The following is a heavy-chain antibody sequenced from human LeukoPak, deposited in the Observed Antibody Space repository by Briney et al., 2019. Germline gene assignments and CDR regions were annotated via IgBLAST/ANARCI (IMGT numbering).Heavy chain of an antibody. CDR1: GITLSNYG. D-gene: IGHD3-22*01. CDR2: ISGSGGGT. Sequence: PGWSLRLSCAVSGITLSNYGMSWVRQAPGKGLEWVAGISGSGGGTYYADSVKGRFTISRDNPKNTLYLQMNSLRAEDTAVYFCAKRGVVIRVILVGFHKEAYYFDSWGQGALVTVSS. J-gene: IGHJ4*02. CDR3: AKRGVVIRVILVGFHKEAYYFDS. V-gene: IGHV3-23*01.